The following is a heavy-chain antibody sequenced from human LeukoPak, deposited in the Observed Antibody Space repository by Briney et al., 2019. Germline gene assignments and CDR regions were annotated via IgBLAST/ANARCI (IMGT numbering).Heavy chain of an antibody. CDR1: GFTFSSYW. V-gene: IGHV3-7*01. D-gene: IGHD4-23*01. Sequence: PGGSLRLSCAASGFTFSSYWMSWVRQAPGKGLEWVANIKQDGSEKYYVDSVKGRFTISRDNAKNSLYLQMNSLRAEDTAVYYCARDLRLGGRYGGNWGSRYFDYWGQGTLVTVSS. CDR2: IKQDGSEK. CDR3: ARDLRLGGRYGGNWGSRYFDY. J-gene: IGHJ4*02.